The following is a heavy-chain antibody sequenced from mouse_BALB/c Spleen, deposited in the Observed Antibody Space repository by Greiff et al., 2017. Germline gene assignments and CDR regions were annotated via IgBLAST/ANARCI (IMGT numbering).Heavy chain of an antibody. Sequence: DLVKPGASVKLSCKASGYTFTSYWINWINQRPGQGLEWIGRIAPGSGSTYYNEMFKGKATLTVDTSSSTAYIQLSSLSSEDSAVYFCAMEVRYAWFAYWGQGTLVTVSA. D-gene: IGHD2-14*01. CDR2: IAPGSGST. V-gene: IGHV1S41*01. J-gene: IGHJ3*01. CDR3: AMEVRYAWFAY. CDR1: GYTFTSYW.